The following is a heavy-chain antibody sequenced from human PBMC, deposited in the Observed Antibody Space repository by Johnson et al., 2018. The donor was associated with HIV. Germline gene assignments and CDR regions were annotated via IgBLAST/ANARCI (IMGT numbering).Heavy chain of an antibody. D-gene: IGHD3-22*01. V-gene: IGHV3-20*04. CDR1: GFTFDDFG. Sequence: VQLVESGGGVVRPGGSLRLSCAASGFTFDDFGLSWVRQAPGKGLEWVSGINWNGGSTGYANSVQGRFTISRDNAKNSLYLHMHSLRAEDTALYYCARRQDYDTSGYFYHESAFDIWGQGTMVTVSS. CDR3: ARRQDYDTSGYFYHESAFDI. J-gene: IGHJ3*02. CDR2: INWNGGST.